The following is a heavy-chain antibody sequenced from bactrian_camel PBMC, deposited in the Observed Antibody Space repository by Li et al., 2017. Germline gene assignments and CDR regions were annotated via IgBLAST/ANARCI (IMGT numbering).Heavy chain of an antibody. D-gene: IGHD2*01. CDR1: GGTSSGLC. V-gene: IGHV3S68*01. CDR2: IYTGGGST. CDR3: ASPRGCHGTGCSLHD. J-gene: IGHJ4*01. Sequence: VQLVESGGGSVQAGGSLRVSCEISGGTSSGLCMGWFRQAPGKEREGVACIYTGGGSTDYADSVKGRFTISHDAAKNAVYLQMNSLKPVDTAMYYCASPRGCHGTGCSLHDWGQGTQVTVS.